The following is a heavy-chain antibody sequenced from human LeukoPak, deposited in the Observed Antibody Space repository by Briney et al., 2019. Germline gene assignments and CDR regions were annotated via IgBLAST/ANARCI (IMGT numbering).Heavy chain of an antibody. CDR2: ISSSGSTI. CDR1: GFTFSTYA. Sequence: GGSLRLPCAASGFTFSTYAMSWIRQAPGKGLEWVSYISSSGSTIYYADSVKGRFTISRDNAKNSLYLQMNSLRAEDTAVYYCARVPTGHDAFDIWGQGTMVTVSS. V-gene: IGHV3-11*01. D-gene: IGHD1-1*01. CDR3: ARVPTGHDAFDI. J-gene: IGHJ3*02.